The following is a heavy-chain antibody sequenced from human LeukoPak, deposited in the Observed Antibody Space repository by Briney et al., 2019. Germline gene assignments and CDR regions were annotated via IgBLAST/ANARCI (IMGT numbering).Heavy chain of an antibody. V-gene: IGHV3-64*04. Sequence: GGSLRLSCSASGFTFSNYAMHWVRQAPGKGLEYVSAITSNGGSTYHADSVRGRFTISRDNSKNTLYLQMNSLRAEDTAVYYCAKASQPGAYYYDSSGYFDYWGQGTLVTVSS. J-gene: IGHJ4*02. CDR3: AKASQPGAYYYDSSGYFDY. D-gene: IGHD3-22*01. CDR2: ITSNGGST. CDR1: GFTFSNYA.